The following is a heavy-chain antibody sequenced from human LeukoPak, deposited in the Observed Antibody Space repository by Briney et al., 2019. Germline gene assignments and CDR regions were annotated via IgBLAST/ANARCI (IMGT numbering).Heavy chain of an antibody. J-gene: IGHJ4*02. CDR1: GFNFANHA. CDR2: ISGGGDIT. V-gene: IGHV3-23*01. D-gene: IGHD2-21*02. Sequence: GGSLRLSCAASGFNFANHAMSWVRQTPGKGLKWVSAISGGGDITYYADSVTGRFTISRDNSKDTLFLQMHSLRPGDTAVYYCVREDTPATANYWGQGTLVTISS. CDR3: VREDTPATANY.